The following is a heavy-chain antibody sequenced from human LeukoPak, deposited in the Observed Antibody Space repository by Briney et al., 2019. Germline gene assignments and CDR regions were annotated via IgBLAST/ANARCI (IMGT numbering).Heavy chain of an antibody. CDR1: GVSISSSSYY. CDR3: ARSNFDFFDY. D-gene: IGHD3-3*01. J-gene: IGHJ4*02. Sequence: SETLSLTCTVSGVSISSSSYYWGWIRQPPGKGLEWIGNIYYSGSTYYNPSLKSRVTMSVDTSQNQLSLKLTSVTAADTAVYYCARSNFDFFDYWGQGTLVTVSS. V-gene: IGHV4-39*01. CDR2: IYYSGST.